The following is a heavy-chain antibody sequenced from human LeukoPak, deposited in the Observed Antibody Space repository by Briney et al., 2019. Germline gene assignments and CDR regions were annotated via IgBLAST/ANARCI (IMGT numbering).Heavy chain of an antibody. CDR2: IYTSGST. CDR3: ARVSPLRYFDY. V-gene: IGHV4-4*07. Sequence: SETLSLTCTVSGGSISSYYWSWIRQPAGKGLEWIGRIYTSGSTNYTPSLKGRVTMSVATSKNQFSLKLSSVTAADTAVYYCARVSPLRYFDYWGQGTLVTVSS. CDR1: GGSISSYY. D-gene: IGHD2-15*01. J-gene: IGHJ4*02.